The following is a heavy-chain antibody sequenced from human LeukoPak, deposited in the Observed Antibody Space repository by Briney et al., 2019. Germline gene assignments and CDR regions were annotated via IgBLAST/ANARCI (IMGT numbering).Heavy chain of an antibody. CDR2: IIPIFGTA. V-gene: IGHV1-69*01. Sequence: GSSVKVSCKASGGTFSSYAISWVRQAPGQGLEWMGGIIPIFGTAKCAQQFQGRVTITADESTSTAYMELSSLRSEDTAAYYCARGFRDGYRLDDYWGQGTLVTVSS. J-gene: IGHJ4*02. CDR1: GGTFSSYA. CDR3: ARGFRDGYRLDDY. D-gene: IGHD5-24*01.